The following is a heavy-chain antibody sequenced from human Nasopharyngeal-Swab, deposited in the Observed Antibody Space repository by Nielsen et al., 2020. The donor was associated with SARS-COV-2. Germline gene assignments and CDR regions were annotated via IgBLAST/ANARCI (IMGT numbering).Heavy chain of an antibody. Sequence: AVKVSCKASVGTFSSYAISWVRQAPGQGREWMGRIIPILGIANYAQKFQGRVTITADKSTSTAYLELSSLRSEDTAVYYCAGAIVGATGDYWGQGTLVTVSS. J-gene: IGHJ4*02. CDR3: AGAIVGATGDY. CDR2: IIPILGIA. CDR1: VGTFSSYA. D-gene: IGHD1-26*01. V-gene: IGHV1-69*04.